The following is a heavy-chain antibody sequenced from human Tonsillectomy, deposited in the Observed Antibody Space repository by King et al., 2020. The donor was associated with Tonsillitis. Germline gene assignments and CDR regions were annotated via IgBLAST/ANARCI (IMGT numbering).Heavy chain of an antibody. J-gene: IGHJ3*02. CDR2: INPNSGGT. Sequence: QLVQSGAEVKKPGASVKVSCKASGYTFTGYYIHWVRQAPGQGLEWMGRINPNSGGTNYAQKFQGRVTMTRDTSLSTAYMELSRLRSDDTVVYYCARGGSSSDDGFDIWGQGTMVTVSS. V-gene: IGHV1-2*05. CDR1: GYTFTGYY. D-gene: IGHD6-13*01. CDR3: ARGGSSSDDGFDI.